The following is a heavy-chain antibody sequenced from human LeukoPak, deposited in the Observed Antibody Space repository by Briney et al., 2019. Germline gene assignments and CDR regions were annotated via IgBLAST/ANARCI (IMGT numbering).Heavy chain of an antibody. CDR2: ISAYNGNT. CDR1: GYTFTSYG. V-gene: IGHV1-18*01. CDR3: ARDRKSYYDFWSGYYPYYYYMDV. Sequence: ASVKVSCKASGYTFTSYGISWVRQAPGQGLEWMGWISAYNGNTNYAQKLQGRVTMTTDTSTSTAYMELRSLRSDDTAVYYCARDRKSYYDFWSGYYPYYYYMDVWGKGTTVTVSS. J-gene: IGHJ6*03. D-gene: IGHD3-3*01.